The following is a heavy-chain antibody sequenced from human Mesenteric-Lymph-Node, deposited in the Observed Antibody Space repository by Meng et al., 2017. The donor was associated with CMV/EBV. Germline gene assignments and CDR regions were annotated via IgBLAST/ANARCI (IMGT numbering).Heavy chain of an antibody. J-gene: IGHJ4*02. Sequence: GGSLRLSCAASGFTFSSHWMSWVRQAPGKGLEWVANIKQDGSETYYVDSVEGRFAISRDNAKNSLYLQMDSLRAEDTAVYYCAREDIVLVPTAPFDFWGQGTLVTVSS. V-gene: IGHV3-7*01. CDR2: IKQDGSET. CDR3: AREDIVLVPTAPFDF. CDR1: GFTFSSHW. D-gene: IGHD2-2*01.